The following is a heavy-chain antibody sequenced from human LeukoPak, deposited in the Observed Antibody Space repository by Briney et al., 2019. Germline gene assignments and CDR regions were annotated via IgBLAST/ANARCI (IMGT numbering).Heavy chain of an antibody. CDR3: ARGYDFWSGYHFDY. CDR2: IYYSGST. J-gene: IGHJ4*02. D-gene: IGHD3-3*01. Sequence: SETLSLTCTVSGGSISSVKDYWAWIRQPPGKGLEWIGYIYYSGSTNYNPSLKSRVTISVDTSKNQFSLKLSSVTAADTAVYYCARGYDFWSGYHFDYWGQGTLVTVSS. V-gene: IGHV4-61*01. CDR1: GGSISSVKDY.